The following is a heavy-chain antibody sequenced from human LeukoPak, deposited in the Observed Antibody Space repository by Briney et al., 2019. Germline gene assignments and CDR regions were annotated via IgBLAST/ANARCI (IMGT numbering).Heavy chain of an antibody. CDR1: GYHFPIYW. D-gene: IGHD6-13*01. Sequence: GESLKISGQGSGYHFPIYWIGWVGQMPGQGLEGMGNIYPDDSNTIYGPSFQGQVTISADKSINTAYLEWSSLKASDTAIYYCARQGAAGKYYYYYMDVWGKGTTVTVSS. V-gene: IGHV5-51*01. CDR3: ARQGAAGKYYYYYMDV. CDR2: IYPDDSNT. J-gene: IGHJ6*03.